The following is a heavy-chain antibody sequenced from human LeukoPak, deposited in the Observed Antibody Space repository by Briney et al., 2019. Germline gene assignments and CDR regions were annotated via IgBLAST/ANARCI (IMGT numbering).Heavy chain of an antibody. V-gene: IGHV4-59*01. J-gene: IGHJ3*02. CDR3: AREVPRGGGNWAHDAFDM. CDR2: IYYTGST. CDR1: GGSISSYY. Sequence: SETLSLTCTVSGGSISSYYWSWIRQPPGKGLEWIGYIYYTGSTYYNPSLKSRVTISVDTSKNQLSLKLSSVTAADTAVYYCAREVPRGGGNWAHDAFDMWGQGTMVTVSS. D-gene: IGHD1-1*01.